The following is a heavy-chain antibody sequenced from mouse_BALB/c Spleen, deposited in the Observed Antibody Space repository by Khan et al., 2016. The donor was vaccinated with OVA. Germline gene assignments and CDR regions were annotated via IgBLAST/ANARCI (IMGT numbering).Heavy chain of an antibody. CDR3: ARVYGSDFDY. CDR1: GYSFTGYF. D-gene: IGHD1-1*01. J-gene: IGHJ2*01. V-gene: IGHV1-20*02. Sequence: MQLEESGPELVKPGASVKISCKASGYSFTGYFMNWVMQSHGKSLEWIGRINPHFGETFYNPKFQDKATLSVDESSSTAHMELRSLASEDSAVYYFARVYGSDFDYWGQGTALTVSS. CDR2: INPHFGET.